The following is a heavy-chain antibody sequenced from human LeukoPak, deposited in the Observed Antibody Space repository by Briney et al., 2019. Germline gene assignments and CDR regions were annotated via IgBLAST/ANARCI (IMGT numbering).Heavy chain of an antibody. CDR3: ARVPATVTTQHYYYYMDV. V-gene: IGHV4-34*01. D-gene: IGHD4-11*01. J-gene: IGHJ6*03. CDR1: GGSFSGYY. CDR2: INHSGST. Sequence: SETLSLTCAVYGGSFSGYYWSWIRQPPGKGLEWIGEINHSGSTNYNPSLKSRVTISVDTSKNQFSLKLSSVTAADTAVYYFARVPATVTTQHYYYYMDVWGKGTTVTVSS.